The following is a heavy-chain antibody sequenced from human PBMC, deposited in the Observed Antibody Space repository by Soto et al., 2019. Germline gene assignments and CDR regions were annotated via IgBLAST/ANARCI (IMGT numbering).Heavy chain of an antibody. D-gene: IGHD2-15*01. CDR3: AKDARPCSGGSCYHDN. J-gene: IGHJ4*02. V-gene: IGHV3-23*01. CDR1: GFTFSSYA. CDR2: ISGSGGST. Sequence: HPAGSLRISCAASGFTFSSYAMSWVRQAPGKGLEWVSAISGSGGSTYYADSVKGRFTISRDNSKNTLYLQMNSLRAEDTAVYYCAKDARPCSGGSCYHDNWGQGTLVTVSS.